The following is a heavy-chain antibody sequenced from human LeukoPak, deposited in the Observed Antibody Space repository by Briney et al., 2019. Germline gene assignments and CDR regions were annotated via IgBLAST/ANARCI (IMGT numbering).Heavy chain of an antibody. CDR3: ATSYDILIGYFGS. CDR1: GFGFSGYG. V-gene: IGHV3-30*02. CDR2: IHYDGSKQ. D-gene: IGHD3-9*01. J-gene: IGHJ4*02. Sequence: GGSLRLSCAASGFGFSGYGMYYVRQAPGKGLEWVAFIHYDGSKQSYADSVKGRFTISRDNAKNSLYLQMNSLRAEDTAVYYCATSYDILIGYFGSWGQGTLVTVSS.